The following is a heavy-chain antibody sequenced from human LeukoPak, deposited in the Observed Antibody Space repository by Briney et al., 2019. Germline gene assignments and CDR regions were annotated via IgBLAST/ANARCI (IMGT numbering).Heavy chain of an antibody. Sequence: GGSLRVSCVAPGFTFKTYWMHWVRQAPEKGVVWVGHSNRDGSSTSYAYSVRGRFTISSDNAKNTLYLQMNSLRAEGTAVYYCARDLHYYAAMDVWGQGTTVTVSS. CDR3: ARDLHYYAAMDV. CDR1: GFTFKTYW. V-gene: IGHV3-74*01. CDR2: SNRDGSST. J-gene: IGHJ6*02. D-gene: IGHD3-10*01.